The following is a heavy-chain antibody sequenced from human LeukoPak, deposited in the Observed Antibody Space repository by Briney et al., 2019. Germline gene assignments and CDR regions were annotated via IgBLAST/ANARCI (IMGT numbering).Heavy chain of an antibody. CDR1: GFTFSSYS. Sequence: PGGSLRLSCAASGFTFSSYSMNWVRQAPGKGLEWVSYISSSSNTILYTDSVKGRFTISRDNAKNSLKLQMNSVRVEDTAVYYCARDLAPSGWYYFDYWGQGTLVTVSS. D-gene: IGHD6-19*01. J-gene: IGHJ4*02. CDR3: ARDLAPSGWYYFDY. V-gene: IGHV3-48*01. CDR2: ISSSSNTI.